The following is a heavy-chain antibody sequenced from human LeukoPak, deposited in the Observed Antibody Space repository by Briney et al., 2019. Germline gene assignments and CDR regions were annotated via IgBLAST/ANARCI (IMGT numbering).Heavy chain of an antibody. CDR2: IIPIFGTA. D-gene: IGHD3-3*01. Sequence: GSSVKVSCKASGGTFSSYAISWVRQAPGQGLEWMGGIIPIFGTADYAQKFQGRVTITTDESTSTAYMELSSLRSEDTAVYYCARYRPERYDFCSGYRPYNWFDPWGQGTLVTVSS. V-gene: IGHV1-69*05. CDR3: ARYRPERYDFCSGYRPYNWFDP. J-gene: IGHJ5*02. CDR1: GGTFSSYA.